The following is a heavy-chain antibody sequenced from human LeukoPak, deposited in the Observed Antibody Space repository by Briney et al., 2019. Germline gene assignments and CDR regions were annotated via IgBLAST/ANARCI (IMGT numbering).Heavy chain of an antibody. CDR2: VNPNSGNT. CDR1: GYTFTSYD. CDR3: ARVTYYHILSGSYSGGDFDH. V-gene: IGHV1-8*01. Sequence: ASVKVSCKASGYTFTSYDINWVRQATGQGLEWMGWVNPNSGNTGYAQKFQGRVTMTRDTSISTAYMELSSLSSEDTAVYYCARVTYYHILSGSYSGGDFDHWGQGTLVTVSS. D-gene: IGHD3-9*01. J-gene: IGHJ4*02.